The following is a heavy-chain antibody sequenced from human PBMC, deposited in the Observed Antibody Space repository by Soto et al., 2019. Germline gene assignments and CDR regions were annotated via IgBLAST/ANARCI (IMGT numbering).Heavy chain of an antibody. J-gene: IGHJ5*02. V-gene: IGHV1-2*02. CDR1: GYTFTGYY. CDR2: INPNSGGT. D-gene: IGHD2-15*01. Sequence: ASVKVSCKASGYTFTGYYMHWVRQAPGQGLEWMGWINPNSGGTNYAQKFQGRVTMTRDTSISTAYMELSRLRSDDTAVYYCARDLSLCSGGSCSYPNWFDPWGQGTLVTVSS. CDR3: ARDLSLCSGGSCSYPNWFDP.